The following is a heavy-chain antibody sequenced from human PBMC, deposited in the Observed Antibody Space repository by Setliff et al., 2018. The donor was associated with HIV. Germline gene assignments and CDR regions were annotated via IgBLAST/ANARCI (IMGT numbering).Heavy chain of an antibody. D-gene: IGHD6-6*01. CDR1: GYTFTSYY. J-gene: IGHJ4*02. Sequence: ASGKVSCKASGYTFTSYYMHWVRQAPGQGLEWMGIINPSGGSTSYAQKFQGRVTMTRDTSTSTVYMELSSLRSEDTAVYYCAREYSSSSGGGAFDYWGQGTLVTVSS. CDR3: AREYSSSSGGGAFDY. V-gene: IGHV1-46*01. CDR2: INPSGGST.